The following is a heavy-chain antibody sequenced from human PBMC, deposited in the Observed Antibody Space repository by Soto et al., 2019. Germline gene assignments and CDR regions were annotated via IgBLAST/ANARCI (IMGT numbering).Heavy chain of an antibody. D-gene: IGHD2-21*01. CDR3: ARDGGGGAPSCGGVSCGMDV. CDR1: GGSISSYY. Sequence: PSEALSLTSTDSGGSISSYYCSWIRQPAGKGLEWIGRIYTSGSTNYNPSLKSRVTMSVDTSKNQFSLKLSSVTAADTAVYYCARDGGGGAPSCGGVSCGMDVWGQGTTVTVSS. V-gene: IGHV4-4*07. CDR2: IYTSGST. J-gene: IGHJ6*02.